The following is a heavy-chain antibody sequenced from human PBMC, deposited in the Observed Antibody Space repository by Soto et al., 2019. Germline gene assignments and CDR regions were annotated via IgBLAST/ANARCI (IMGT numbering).Heavy chain of an antibody. CDR2: IQPDGSDT. D-gene: IGHD6-19*01. CDR1: GFTFSSHW. Sequence: GGSLRLSCAASGFTFSSHWMSWVRQAPGKGLEWVAHIQPDGSDTYYGDSVKGRFTVSRDNAKNSLYLQLDSLRADDMAVYYCARSLYSGASDWGQGTLVTVSS. V-gene: IGHV3-7*01. J-gene: IGHJ4*02. CDR3: ARSLYSGASD.